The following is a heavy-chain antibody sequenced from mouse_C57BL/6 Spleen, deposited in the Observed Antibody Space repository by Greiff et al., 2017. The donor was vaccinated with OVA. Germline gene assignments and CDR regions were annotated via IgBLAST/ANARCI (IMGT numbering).Heavy chain of an antibody. CDR2: ISDGGSYT. D-gene: IGHD1-1*01. J-gene: IGHJ2*01. CDR1: GFTFSSYA. V-gene: IGHV5-4*01. CDR3: ARDYYDSGYYFDY. Sequence: EVMLVESGGGLVKPGGSLKLSCAASGFTFSSYAMSWVRQTPEKRLEWVATISDGGSYTYYPDNVKGRFTISRDNAKNNLYLQMSHLKSEDTAMYYWARDYYDSGYYFDYWGQGTTLTVSS.